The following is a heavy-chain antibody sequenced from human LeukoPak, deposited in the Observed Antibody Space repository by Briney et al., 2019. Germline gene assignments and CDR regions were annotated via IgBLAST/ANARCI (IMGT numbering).Heavy chain of an antibody. D-gene: IGHD2-2*01. J-gene: IGHJ3*01. CDR3: ARDWARTGYCTSTNCPDAFDL. CDR1: EFTFRSYA. V-gene: IGHV3-21*06. Sequence: GGPLRLSCVASEFTFRSYAMIWVRQAPGKGLEWVSAISSSSSFIYYADSVRGRFIISRDNAKNSMYLQMNSLRAEDTAVYFCARDWARTGYCTSTNCPDAFDLWGQGTMLTVSS. CDR2: ISSSSSFI.